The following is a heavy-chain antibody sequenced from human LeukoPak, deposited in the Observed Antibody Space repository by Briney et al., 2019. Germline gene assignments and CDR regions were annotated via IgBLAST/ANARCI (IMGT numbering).Heavy chain of an antibody. Sequence: GGSLRLSCTASGFTFGDYTMHWVRQAPGKGLEWVSLISWDGGSTYYADSVKGRFTISRDNSKNSLYLQMNSLRTEDTALYYCAKDMSPITGTSLDYWGQGTLVTVSS. CDR2: ISWDGGST. J-gene: IGHJ4*02. D-gene: IGHD1-20*01. V-gene: IGHV3-43*01. CDR1: GFTFGDYT. CDR3: AKDMSPITGTSLDY.